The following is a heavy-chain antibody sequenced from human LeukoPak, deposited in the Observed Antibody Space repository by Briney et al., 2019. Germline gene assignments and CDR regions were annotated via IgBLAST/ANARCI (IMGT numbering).Heavy chain of an antibody. CDR2: IYTSGST. CDR3: ARDHCSGGSCYSYYYYNYMDV. Sequence: SETLSLTCTVSGGSISSGGYYWSWIRQPAGKGLEWIGHIYTSGSTNYNPSLRSRVTISRDTSKNQCSLNLTSVTAADTAVYYCARDHCSGGSCYSYYYYNYMDVWGKGTTVTVSS. J-gene: IGHJ6*03. V-gene: IGHV4-61*09. CDR1: GGSISSGGYY. D-gene: IGHD2-15*01.